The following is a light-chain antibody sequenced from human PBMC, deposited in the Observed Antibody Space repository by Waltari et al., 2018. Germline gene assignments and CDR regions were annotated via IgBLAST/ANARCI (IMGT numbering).Light chain of an antibody. Sequence: QSALTQPAPVSGSPGQSITISCTGTSSDVGAYNRVSWYQQHTGKAPKLMIYEVSNRPSGLSNRFSGSKSGNTASLTISGLQPEDEADYYCSSYTTYTTLWVFGGGTKLTVL. CDR2: EVS. CDR3: SSYTTYTTLWV. CDR1: SSDVGAYNR. J-gene: IGLJ3*02. V-gene: IGLV2-14*01.